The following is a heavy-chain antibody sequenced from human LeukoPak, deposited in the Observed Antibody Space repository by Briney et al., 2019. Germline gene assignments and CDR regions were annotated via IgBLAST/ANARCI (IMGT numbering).Heavy chain of an antibody. J-gene: IGHJ4*02. CDR1: GFPFSSYA. Sequence: GGSLRLSCAASGFPFSSYAMSWVRQGPGKGLEWVSVVSGSGGDTYYGDSVKGRFFIQRDNVQKTVYLEMRSLRTEDTAVYYCVKDAQRGFDYSNSFQYWGQGSLVTVS. V-gene: IGHV3-23*02. CDR3: VKDAQRGFDYSNSFQY. D-gene: IGHD4-11*01. CDR2: VSGSGGDT.